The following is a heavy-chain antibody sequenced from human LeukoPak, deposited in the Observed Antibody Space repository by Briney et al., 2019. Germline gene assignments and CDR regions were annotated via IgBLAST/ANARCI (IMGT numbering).Heavy chain of an antibody. Sequence: SETLSLTCTVSGGSISSDYWSWLRQTPEKGLEWIGYISYSGSTNYNPSLKGRVTISADTSKNQFSLKLRSVTAADTAVYYCARDDDTAGIDYWGQGTLVTVSS. CDR2: ISYSGST. D-gene: IGHD1-1*01. V-gene: IGHV4-59*01. CDR3: ARDDDTAGIDY. CDR1: GGSISSDY. J-gene: IGHJ4*02.